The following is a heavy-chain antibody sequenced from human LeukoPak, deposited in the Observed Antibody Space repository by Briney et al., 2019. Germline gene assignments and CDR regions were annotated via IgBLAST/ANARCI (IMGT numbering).Heavy chain of an antibody. CDR3: ARSTMVRGAIYFDY. V-gene: IGHV4-30-2*06. D-gene: IGHD3-10*01. J-gene: IGHJ4*02. CDR2: IYYSGST. Sequence: SETLSLTCTVSGGSVSSGGYYWSWIRQYPGKGLEWIGYIYYSGSTYYNPSLKSRVTISVDRSKNQFSLKLSSVTAADTAVYYCARSTMVRGAIYFDYWGQGTLVTVSS. CDR1: GGSVSSGGYY.